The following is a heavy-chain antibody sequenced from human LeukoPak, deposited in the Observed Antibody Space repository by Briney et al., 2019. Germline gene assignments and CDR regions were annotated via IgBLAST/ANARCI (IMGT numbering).Heavy chain of an antibody. CDR3: ARVAVSGPTGWFDS. CDR1: GFTFSSYS. V-gene: IGHV3-21*01. D-gene: IGHD2-8*02. Sequence: GGSLRLSCAASGFTFSSYSMNWVRQAPGKGLEWVSSISSSSSYIYYADSVKGRFTISRDNAKNSLYLQMNSLRAEDTAVYYCARVAVSGPTGWFDSWGQGTLVIVSS. CDR2: ISSSSSYI. J-gene: IGHJ5*01.